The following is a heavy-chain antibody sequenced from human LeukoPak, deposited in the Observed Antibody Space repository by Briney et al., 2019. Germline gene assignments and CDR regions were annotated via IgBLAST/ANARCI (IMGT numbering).Heavy chain of an antibody. CDR1: GYSISSGYY. J-gene: IGHJ4*02. Sequence: SETLSLTCAVSGYSISSGYYWGWIRQPPGKGLEWIGSIYHSGSTYYNPSLKSRVTISVDTSKNQFSLKLSSVTAADTAVYYCARHNVVVPAAMRRGGHFDYWGQGTLVTVSS. V-gene: IGHV4-38-2*01. CDR3: ARHNVVVPAAMRRGGHFDY. D-gene: IGHD2-2*01. CDR2: IYHSGST.